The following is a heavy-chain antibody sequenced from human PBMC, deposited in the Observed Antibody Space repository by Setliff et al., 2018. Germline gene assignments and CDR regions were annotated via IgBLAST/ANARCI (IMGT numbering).Heavy chain of an antibody. CDR3: ASSSGGNYEAYFDY. CDR2: IKQDGSEK. D-gene: IGHD2-15*01. CDR1: GFTFSGSA. V-gene: IGHV3-7*01. Sequence: PGGSLRLSCAASGFTFSGSAMHWVRQAPGKGLEWVANIKQDGSEKYYVDSVKGRFTISRDNAKNSLYLQMNSLSPEDTALYYCASSSGGNYEAYFDYWGQGTLVTVSS. J-gene: IGHJ4*02.